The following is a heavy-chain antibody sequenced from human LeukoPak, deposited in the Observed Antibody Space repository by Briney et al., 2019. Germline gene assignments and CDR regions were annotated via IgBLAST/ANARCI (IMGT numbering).Heavy chain of an antibody. CDR1: GYTLTELS. V-gene: IGHV1-24*01. Sequence: ASVKVSCKVSGYTLTELSMHWVRQAPGKGLEWMGGFDPEDGETTYAQKFQGRVTMTEDTSTDTAYMELSSLRSEDTAVYYCATWRYLPLYFDYWGQGTLVTVSS. J-gene: IGHJ4*02. CDR2: FDPEDGET. CDR3: ATWRYLPLYFDY. D-gene: IGHD1-1*01.